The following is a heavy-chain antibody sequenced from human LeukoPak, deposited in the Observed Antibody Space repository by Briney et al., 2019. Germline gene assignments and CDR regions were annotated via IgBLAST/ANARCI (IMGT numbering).Heavy chain of an antibody. J-gene: IGHJ3*02. Sequence: ASVKVSCKASGYTFTSYGISWVRQAPGQGLEWMGWISAYNGNTNYAQKLQGRVTMTTDTSTSTAYMELRSLRSDDTAVYYWARDLCSGGSCYSGNDAFDIWGQGTMVPVSS. CDR1: GYTFTSYG. CDR2: ISAYNGNT. D-gene: IGHD2-15*01. CDR3: ARDLCSGGSCYSGNDAFDI. V-gene: IGHV1-18*01.